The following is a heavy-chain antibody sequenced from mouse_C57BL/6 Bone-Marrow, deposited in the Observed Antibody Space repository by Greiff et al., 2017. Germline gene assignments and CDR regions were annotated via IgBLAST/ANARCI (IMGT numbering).Heavy chain of an antibody. J-gene: IGHJ2*01. Sequence: VQLQQPGAELVMPGASVKLSCKASGYTFTSYWMHWVNQRPGQGLEWIGEIDPSDSYTNYNQTFKGKSTLTVDKSSSTAYMQLSSLTSEDAAVYYCARREWDGDEWVQGNTLAVSS. CDR3: ARREWDGDE. D-gene: IGHD4-1*01. CDR1: GYTFTSYW. CDR2: IDPSDSYT. V-gene: IGHV1-69*01.